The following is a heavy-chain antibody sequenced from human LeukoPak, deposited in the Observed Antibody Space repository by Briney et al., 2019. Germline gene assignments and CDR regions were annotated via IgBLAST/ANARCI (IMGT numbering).Heavy chain of an antibody. J-gene: IGHJ4*02. CDR3: ARDHRSDYGQFYYFDY. CDR1: GYTFTSYG. Sequence: ASVTVSFEASGYTFTSYGISWVRQAPGQGLEWMGWISAYNGNTNYAQKLQGRVTMTTDTSTSTAYMELRSLRSDDTAVYYCARDHRSDYGQFYYFDYWGQGTLVTVSS. D-gene: IGHD4-17*01. V-gene: IGHV1-18*01. CDR2: ISAYNGNT.